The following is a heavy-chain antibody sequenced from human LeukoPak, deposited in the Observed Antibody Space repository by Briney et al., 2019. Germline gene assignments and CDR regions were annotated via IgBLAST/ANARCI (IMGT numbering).Heavy chain of an antibody. V-gene: IGHV1-69*05. CDR1: GGTFSSYA. CDR3: ARDRGGYYDSSGYYYLSS. Sequence: SVKVSCKASGGTFSSYAISWARQAPGQGLEWMGRIIPIFGTANYAQKFQGRVTITTDESTSTAYMGLSSLRSEDTAVYYCARDRGGYYDSSGYYYLSSWGQGTLVTVSS. CDR2: IIPIFGTA. J-gene: IGHJ4*02. D-gene: IGHD3-22*01.